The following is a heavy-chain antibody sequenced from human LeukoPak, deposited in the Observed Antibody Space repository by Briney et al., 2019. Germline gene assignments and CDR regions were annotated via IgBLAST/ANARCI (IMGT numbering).Heavy chain of an antibody. CDR1: GGSISSYY. D-gene: IGHD1-26*01. Sequence: SETLSLTCTVSGGSISSYYWSWIRQPPGKGLEWIGYIYYSGSTNYNPSLKSRVTMSVDTSKNQFSLKLSSVTAADTAVYYCARDRAFWELLSAFDIWGQGTMVTVSS. CDR2: IYYSGST. V-gene: IGHV4-59*12. CDR3: ARDRAFWELLSAFDI. J-gene: IGHJ3*02.